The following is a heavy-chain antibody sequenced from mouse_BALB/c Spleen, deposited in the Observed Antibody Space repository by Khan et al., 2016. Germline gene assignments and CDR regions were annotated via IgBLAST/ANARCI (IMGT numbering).Heavy chain of an antibody. CDR2: IDPANGNT. J-gene: IGHJ3*01. V-gene: IGHV14-3*02. Sequence: VQLKQSGAELVKPGASGKLSCTASGFNIKDTYMHWVKQRPEQGLEWIGRIDPANGNTKYDPKFQGKATITADTSSNTAYLQPRSLTSEDTAAYYCAGTTCGCEVGLAYWGRGTLVTVSA. D-gene: IGHD2-2*01. CDR1: GFNIKDTY. CDR3: AGTTCGCEVGLAY.